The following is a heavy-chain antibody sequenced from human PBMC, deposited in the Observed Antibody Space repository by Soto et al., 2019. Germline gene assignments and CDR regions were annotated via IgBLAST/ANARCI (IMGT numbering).Heavy chain of an antibody. J-gene: IGHJ5*02. V-gene: IGHV4-59*01. CDR1: GGSISSYY. Sequence: QVQLQESGPGLVKPSETLSLTCTVSGGSISSYYWSWIRQPPGKGLEWIGYIYYSGSTNYNPSLNSRVTISVDTSKNQFSLKLSSVTAADTAVYYCARDRHGVGWFDPWGQGTLVTVSS. CDR2: IYYSGST. CDR3: ARDRHGVGWFDP.